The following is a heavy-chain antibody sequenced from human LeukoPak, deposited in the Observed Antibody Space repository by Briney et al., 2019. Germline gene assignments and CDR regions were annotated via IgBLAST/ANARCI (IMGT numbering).Heavy chain of an antibody. J-gene: IGHJ4*02. CDR2: ISYDGSNK. D-gene: IGHD2-2*01. CDR1: GFTFNTYG. CDR3: ARLPAYCSSTACYYDY. V-gene: IGHV3-30*03. Sequence: GGSLRLSCAASGFTFNTYGMHWVRQAPGKGLEWVAVISYDGSNKYYADSLKGRFTISRDNAKNSLYLQMNSLRAEDTAVYYCARLPAYCSSTACYYDYWGQGTLVTVSS.